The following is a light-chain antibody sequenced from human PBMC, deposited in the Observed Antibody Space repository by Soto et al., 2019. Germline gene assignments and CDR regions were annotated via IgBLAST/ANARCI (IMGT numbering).Light chain of an antibody. Sequence: DIQMTQSPSSLSASVGDRVTITCRASQAISNYLAWYQQRPGKVPKLLIYGASTLQSGVPSRFSGSGSESVFTLTISSLQPEDVATYYCQKYNSAPWTFGQGTKVEIK. CDR3: QKYNSAPWT. J-gene: IGKJ1*01. V-gene: IGKV1-27*01. CDR2: GAS. CDR1: QAISNY.